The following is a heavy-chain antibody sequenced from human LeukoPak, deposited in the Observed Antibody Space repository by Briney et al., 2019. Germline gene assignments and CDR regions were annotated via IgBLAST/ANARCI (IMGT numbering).Heavy chain of an antibody. CDR1: GYTFTSYG. CDR2: FDPEDGET. D-gene: IGHD2-2*01. V-gene: IGHV1-24*01. CDR3: ATDLGYCSSTSCY. Sequence: VSVKVSCKASGYTFTSYGISWVRQAPGKGLEWMGGFDPEDGETIYAQKFQGRVTMTGDTSTDTAYMELSSLRSEDTAVYYCATDLGYCSSTSCYWGQGTLVTVSS. J-gene: IGHJ4*02.